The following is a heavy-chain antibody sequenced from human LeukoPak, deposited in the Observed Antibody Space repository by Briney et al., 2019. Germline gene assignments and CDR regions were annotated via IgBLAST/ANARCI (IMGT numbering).Heavy chain of an antibody. CDR2: FDPKEGKR. V-gene: IGHV1-24*01. CDR1: GDTLTELS. CDR3: TTREIVVEPAQTSMVRGVLWRSDF. J-gene: IGHJ4*01. Sequence: ASVKVSCKVSGDTLTELSMHWVRQAPGKGLEWMGGFDPKEGKRVYAQNFQGRFTMTEDTSSGTAYMELNSLRSEDTAVYYCTTREIVVEPAQTSMVRGVLWRSDFWGHGTLVTVSS. D-gene: IGHD3-10*01.